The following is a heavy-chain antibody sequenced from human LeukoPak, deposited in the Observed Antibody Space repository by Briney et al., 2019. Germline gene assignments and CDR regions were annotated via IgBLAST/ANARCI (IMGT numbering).Heavy chain of an antibody. J-gene: IGHJ4*02. Sequence: ASVKVSCTASGYTFTSYYMHWVRQAPGQGLEWMGIINPSGGSTSYAQKFQGRVTMTRDTSTSTVYMELSSLRSEDTAVYYCARDNSDSSGYYYTTYYFDYWGQGTLVTVSS. CDR3: ARDNSDSSGYYYTTYYFDY. CDR1: GYTFTSYY. D-gene: IGHD3-22*01. CDR2: INPSGGST. V-gene: IGHV1-46*01.